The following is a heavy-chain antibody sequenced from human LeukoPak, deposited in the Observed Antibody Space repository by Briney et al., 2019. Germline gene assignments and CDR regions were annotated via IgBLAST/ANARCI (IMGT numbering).Heavy chain of an antibody. J-gene: IGHJ4*02. D-gene: IGHD5-18*01. Sequence: GRSLRLSCAASGFTFSSYAMHWVRQAPGKGLEWVAVISYDGSNKYYADSVKGRFTISRDNSKNTLYLQMNSLRAEDTAVYYCARDISRAPYTAMIDWGQGTLVTVSS. CDR1: GFTFSSYA. CDR2: ISYDGSNK. CDR3: ARDISRAPYTAMID. V-gene: IGHV3-30-3*01.